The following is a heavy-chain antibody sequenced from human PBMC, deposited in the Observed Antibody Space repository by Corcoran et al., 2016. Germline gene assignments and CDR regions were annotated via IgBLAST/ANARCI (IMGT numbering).Heavy chain of an antibody. D-gene: IGHD2-2*02. J-gene: IGHJ4*02. Sequence: QVQLQESGPGLVKPSETLSLTCTVSGGSISSYYWSWIRQPAGKGLEWIGRIYTSGSTNYNPSLKSRVTMSVDTSKNQFSLKLSSVTAADTAVYYCARDPCSSTSCYTYYFDYWGQGTLVTVSS. V-gene: IGHV4-4*07. CDR2: IYTSGST. CDR3: ARDPCSSTSCYTYYFDY. CDR1: GGSISSYY.